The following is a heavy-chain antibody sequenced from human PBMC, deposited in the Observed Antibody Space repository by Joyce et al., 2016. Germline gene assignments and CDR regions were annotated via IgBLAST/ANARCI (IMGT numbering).Heavy chain of an antibody. CDR1: GGSISSAHW. V-gene: IGHV4-4*02. Sequence: QVQLQESGPGLVKPSGTLSLTCAVSGGSISSAHWWSWVRQPPGKGLEWIGEIYLGGSTHYNPSLKSRVTISVDKSKNQLSLKMNSVTAADTAVYYCARNGAYSQDSWGQGTLVTVSS. CDR3: ARNGAYSQDS. D-gene: IGHD5-12*01. J-gene: IGHJ5*01. CDR2: IYLGGST.